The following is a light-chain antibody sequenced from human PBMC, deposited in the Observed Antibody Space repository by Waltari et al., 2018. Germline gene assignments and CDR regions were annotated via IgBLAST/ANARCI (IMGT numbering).Light chain of an antibody. J-gene: IGLJ2*01. CDR1: SSDIGAYNF. CDR2: EVT. V-gene: IGLV2-23*02. Sequence: QPTLSQPASVSVSPGQSITIPCSGTSSDIGAYNFISCYQQHPGKAPKIVIYEVTERPSGVSNRFSGSKSGNTASLTISGLQAEDEADYYCCSYAGPNLPVLFGGGTRLNVL. CDR3: CSYAGPNLPVL.